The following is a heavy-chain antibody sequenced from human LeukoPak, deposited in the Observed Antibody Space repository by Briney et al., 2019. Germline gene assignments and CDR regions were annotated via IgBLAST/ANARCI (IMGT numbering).Heavy chain of an antibody. Sequence: PGRSLRLSCAASGFTFSSYAMSWVRQAPGKGLEWVSAISGSGGSTYYADSVKGRFTISRDNSKNTLYLQMNSLRAEDTAVYYCAKEGSVYIVATGGFDYWGQGTLVTVSS. CDR2: ISGSGGST. CDR1: GFTFSSYA. CDR3: AKEGSVYIVATGGFDY. D-gene: IGHD5-12*01. V-gene: IGHV3-23*01. J-gene: IGHJ4*02.